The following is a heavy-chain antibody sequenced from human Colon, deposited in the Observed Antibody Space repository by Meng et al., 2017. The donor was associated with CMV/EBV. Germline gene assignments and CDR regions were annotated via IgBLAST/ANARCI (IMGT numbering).Heavy chain of an antibody. J-gene: IGHJ4*02. CDR3: AREDISGWYGAFDY. D-gene: IGHD6-19*01. CDR2: ISSSRNYI. CDR1: TSTLSSST. V-gene: IGHV3-21*01. Sequence: STSTLSSSTMDWGRQAPGKGLEWVSLISSSRNYIYYADSVKGRFTISRDDAKNSLYLQMNNLRAEDTAIYYCAREDISGWYGAFDYWGQGILVTVSS.